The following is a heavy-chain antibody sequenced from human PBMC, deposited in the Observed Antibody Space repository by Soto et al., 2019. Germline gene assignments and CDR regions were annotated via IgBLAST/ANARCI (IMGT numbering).Heavy chain of an antibody. V-gene: IGHV1-69*02. CDR1: GGTFSSYT. D-gene: IGHD1-1*01. CDR2: IIPILGIA. Sequence: SVKVSCKASGGTFSSYTISWVRQAPGQGLEWMGRIIPILGIANYAQKFQGRVTITADKSTSTAYMELSSLRSEDTAVYYCAKFSKYNWIGAASPGRQNFDYWGQGTLVTVSS. J-gene: IGHJ4*02. CDR3: AKFSKYNWIGAASPGRQNFDY.